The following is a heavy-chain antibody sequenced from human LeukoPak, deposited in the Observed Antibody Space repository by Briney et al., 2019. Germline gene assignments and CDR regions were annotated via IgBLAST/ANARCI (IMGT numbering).Heavy chain of an antibody. CDR2: ISGSGGST. J-gene: IGHJ6*02. V-gene: IGHV3-23*01. D-gene: IGHD6-19*01. CDR1: GFTFSSYA. CDR3: AKGRGAVAGVVYYYGMDV. Sequence: GGSLRLSCAASGFTFSSYAMSWVRQAPGKGLEWVSAISGSGGSTYYADSVKGRFTISRDNSKSTLYLQMNSLRAEDTAVYYCAKGRGAVAGVVYYYGMDVWGQGTTVTVSS.